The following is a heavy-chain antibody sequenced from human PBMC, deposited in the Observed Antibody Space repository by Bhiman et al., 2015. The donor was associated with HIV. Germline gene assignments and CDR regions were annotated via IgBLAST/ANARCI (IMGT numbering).Heavy chain of an antibody. CDR2: IYSGGST. CDR3: ARERGENTAWGFITTGDGVRFDI. J-gene: IGHJ3*02. CDR1: GFSVSNNY. Sequence: EVQLVESGGGLIQPGGSLRLSCAASGFSVSNNYMSWVRQAPGKGLEWVSVIYSGGSTYYADSVKGRFTISRDNSKNTLSLQMNSLRAEDTAVYYCARERGENTAWGFITTGDGVRFDIWGQGTMVTVSS. V-gene: IGHV3-53*01. D-gene: IGHD3-16*01.